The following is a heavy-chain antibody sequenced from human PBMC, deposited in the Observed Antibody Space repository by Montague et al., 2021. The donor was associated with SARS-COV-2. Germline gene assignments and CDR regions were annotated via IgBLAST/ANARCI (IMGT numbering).Heavy chain of an antibody. V-gene: IGHV4-34*01. Sequence: SETLSLTCAVYGGSFSGYYWSWIRQPPGKGLEWIGEINHSGSTNXXPSLKSRVTISVDTSKNQFSLRLSSVTAADTAVYYCARGYDYVWGSYRYTYYFDYWGQGTLVTVSS. CDR2: INHSGST. D-gene: IGHD3-16*02. CDR1: GGSFSGYY. CDR3: ARGYDYVWGSYRYTYYFDY. J-gene: IGHJ4*02.